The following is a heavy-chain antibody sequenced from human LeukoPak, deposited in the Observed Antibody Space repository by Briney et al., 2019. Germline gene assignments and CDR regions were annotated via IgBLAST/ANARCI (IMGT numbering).Heavy chain of an antibody. J-gene: IGHJ4*02. V-gene: IGHV4-31*03. CDR2: IYNSGST. CDR3: ARGGSGWYRNYPFDY. Sequence: PSETLSLTCTVSRGSISSGGYYWTWIRQHPGKGLEWIGYIYNSGSTYYNPSLKSRVTISGDTSKNQFSLKLSSMTAADTAVYYCARGGSGWYRNYPFDYWGQGTLVTVSS. D-gene: IGHD6-19*01. CDR1: RGSISSGGYY.